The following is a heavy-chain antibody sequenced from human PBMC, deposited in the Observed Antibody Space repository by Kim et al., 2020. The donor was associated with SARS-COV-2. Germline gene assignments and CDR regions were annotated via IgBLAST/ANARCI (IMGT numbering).Heavy chain of an antibody. CDR3: TPAQWFGEINPYYYYYSGMDV. CDR1: GFTFGDYA. J-gene: IGHJ6*02. Sequence: GGSLRLSCTASGFTFGDYAMSWFRQAPGKGLEWVGFIRSKAYGGTTEYAVTVKGRFTISRDDSKRIAYLQRNSLKTEETSVYYCTPAQWFGEINPYYYYYSGMDVWGQGTTVTVSS. D-gene: IGHD3-10*01. V-gene: IGHV3-49*03. CDR2: IRSKAYGGTT.